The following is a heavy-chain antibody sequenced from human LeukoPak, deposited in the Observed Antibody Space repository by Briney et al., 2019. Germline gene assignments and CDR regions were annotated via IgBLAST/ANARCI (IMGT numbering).Heavy chain of an antibody. CDR3: ARLLGDCSGGSCYFFDY. CDR2: IYYSGST. J-gene: IGHJ4*02. D-gene: IGHD2-15*01. Sequence: PSETLSLTCTVSGGSISSSNYYWGWIRQPPGKGLEWIGNIYYSGSTYYNPSLKSRVAISVDTSKNQLSLKLSSVTAADTAVYYCARLLGDCSGGSCYFFDYWRQGTLLTVSS. V-gene: IGHV4-39*01. CDR1: GGSISSSNYY.